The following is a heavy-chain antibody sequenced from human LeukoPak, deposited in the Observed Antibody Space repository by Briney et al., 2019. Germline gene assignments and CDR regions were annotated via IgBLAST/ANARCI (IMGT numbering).Heavy chain of an antibody. D-gene: IGHD2-15*01. Sequence: GGSLRLSCAASGFTFSSYSMNWVRQAPGKGLEWVSSISSSSSYIYYADSVKGRFTISRDNAKNSLYLQMNSLRAEDTAVYYCARAAIVVVVAARHGDWFDPWGQGTLVTVSS. CDR1: GFTFSSYS. CDR3: ARAAIVVVVAARHGDWFDP. CDR2: ISSSSSYI. V-gene: IGHV3-21*01. J-gene: IGHJ5*02.